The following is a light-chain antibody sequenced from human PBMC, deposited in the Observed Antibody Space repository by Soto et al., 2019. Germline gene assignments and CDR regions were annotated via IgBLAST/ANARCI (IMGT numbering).Light chain of an antibody. CDR2: GAS. CDR1: QSFSSN. V-gene: IGKV3-15*01. CDR3: QHYNNWPYT. Sequence: EIVMTQAPATLSVSPGERATLSCRASQSFSSNLAWYQQKPGQAPRLLIYGASTRATDLPGRFSGSGSGTEFTLTISSLQSEDFAVYYCQHYNNWPYTFGQGTKLEIK. J-gene: IGKJ2*01.